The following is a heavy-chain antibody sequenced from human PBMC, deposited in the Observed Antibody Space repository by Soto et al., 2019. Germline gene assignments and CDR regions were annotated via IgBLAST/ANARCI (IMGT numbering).Heavy chain of an antibody. CDR2: INAGNGNT. D-gene: IGHD3-3*02. Sequence: ASVKVSCKASGYTLTSYAMHWVRQAPGQRLEWMGWINAGNGNTKYSQKFQGRVTITRDTSASTAYMELSSLRSEDTAVYYCARGIRSPGAGYSYYMDVWGKGTRVTVSS. CDR1: GYTLTSYA. J-gene: IGHJ6*03. V-gene: IGHV1-3*01. CDR3: ARGIRSPGAGYSYYMDV.